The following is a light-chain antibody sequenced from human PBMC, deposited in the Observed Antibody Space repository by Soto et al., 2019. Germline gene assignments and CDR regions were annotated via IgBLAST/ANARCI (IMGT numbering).Light chain of an antibody. CDR1: QSVWSSL. Sequence: DTVLTQSPGTLSLSPGERATLSCRASQSVWSSLLAWYQHKPGQTPRLLIYGASSRATGIPDRFSGSWSGTDFTLTISRLEPEDFAVYYCQQYGSPWTFGQGTKVEIK. V-gene: IGKV3-20*01. CDR3: QQYGSPWT. J-gene: IGKJ1*01. CDR2: GAS.